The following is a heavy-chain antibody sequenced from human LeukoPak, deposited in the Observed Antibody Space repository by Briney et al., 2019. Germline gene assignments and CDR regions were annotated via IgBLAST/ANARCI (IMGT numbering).Heavy chain of an antibody. CDR1: GFIFSDYW. V-gene: IGHV3-7*04. Sequence: GGSLTLSCVASGFIFSDYWMSWVRQAPGKGPEWVANIKVDGIEKYYADSVNGRFTISRDNAKNSLYLQMNSLRAEDTAVYYCARDNAGSGWVYWGRGTLDTVSS. J-gene: IGHJ4*02. CDR3: ARDNAGSGWVY. CDR2: IKVDGIEK. D-gene: IGHD6-19*01.